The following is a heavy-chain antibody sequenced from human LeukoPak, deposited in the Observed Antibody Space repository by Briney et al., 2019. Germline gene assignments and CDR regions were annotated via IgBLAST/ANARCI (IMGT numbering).Heavy chain of an antibody. Sequence: TSSETLSLTCAVYGGSFSGYYWSWIRQPPGKGLEWIGEINHSGSTNYNPSLKSRVTISVDTSKNQFSLKLSSVTAADTAVYYCASLGGIAAAGTLDWFDPWGQGTLVTVSP. CDR3: ASLGGIAAAGTLDWFDP. CDR1: GGSFSGYY. J-gene: IGHJ5*02. D-gene: IGHD6-13*01. CDR2: INHSGST. V-gene: IGHV4-34*01.